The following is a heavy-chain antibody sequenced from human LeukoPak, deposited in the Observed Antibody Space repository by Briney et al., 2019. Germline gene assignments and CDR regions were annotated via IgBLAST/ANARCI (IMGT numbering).Heavy chain of an antibody. V-gene: IGHV4-39*07. CDR3: ARGGTYSSGWYDY. CDR2: IYYSGST. CDR1: GGSISSSSYY. Sequence: SETLSLTCTVSGGSISSSSYYWGWIGQPPGKGLEWIGSIYYSGSTYYNPSLKSRVTISVDTSKNQFSLKLSSVTAADTAVYYCARGGTYSSGWYDYWGQGTLVTVSS. J-gene: IGHJ4*02. D-gene: IGHD6-19*01.